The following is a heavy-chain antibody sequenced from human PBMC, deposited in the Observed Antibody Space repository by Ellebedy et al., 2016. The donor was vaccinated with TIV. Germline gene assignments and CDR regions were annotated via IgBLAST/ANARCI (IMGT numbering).Heavy chain of an antibody. D-gene: IGHD3-10*01. CDR2: ITGSGDRT. CDR1: GFTFDNFA. J-gene: IGHJ4*02. Sequence: PGGSLRLSCATSGFTFDNFAMRRFRQAPGKGLEWVSAITGSGDRTFYADSVKGRFTVSRDTSKNTLYLQMNSLRAEDTAIYYCAKDSGKYGWNSEYWGQGTQVTVSS. V-gene: IGHV3-23*01. CDR3: AKDSGKYGWNSEY.